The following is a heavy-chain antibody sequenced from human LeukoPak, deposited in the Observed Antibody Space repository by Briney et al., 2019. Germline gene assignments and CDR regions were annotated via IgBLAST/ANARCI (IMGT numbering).Heavy chain of an antibody. J-gene: IGHJ4*02. CDR2: ISGSGGST. Sequence: PGGSLRHSCAASGFTFSSYAMSWVREAPGKGLEWVSAISGSGGSTYYADSVKGRFTISRDNSKNTLYLQMNSLRAEDTAVYYYAKGHESFDYWGQGTLVTVSS. V-gene: IGHV3-23*01. CDR1: GFTFSSYA. CDR3: AKGHESFDY.